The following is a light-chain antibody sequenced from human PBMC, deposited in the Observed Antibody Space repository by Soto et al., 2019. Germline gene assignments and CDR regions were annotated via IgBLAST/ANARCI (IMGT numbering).Light chain of an antibody. J-gene: IGKJ1*01. V-gene: IGKV3-20*01. CDR2: GAS. CDR3: QRYGTSTT. Sequence: EIVLTQSPATLSLSPGERATLSCGASQSIGTYLAWYQQKPGQAPRLLIYGASSRATGIPVRFSGSGSGTDFTLTISRLEPEDFAVYFCQRYGTSTTFGQGTKVDIK. CDR1: QSIGTY.